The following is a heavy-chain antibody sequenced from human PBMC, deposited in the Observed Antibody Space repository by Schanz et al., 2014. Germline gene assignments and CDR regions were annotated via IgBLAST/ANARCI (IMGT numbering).Heavy chain of an antibody. CDR1: GFIFGDYA. J-gene: IGHJ3*02. D-gene: IGHD2-15*01. CDR3: ARVLYSTGGPDDAFDI. V-gene: IGHV3-72*01. Sequence: VQLVESGGGVVQPGGSLRLSCAASGFIFGDYAIHWVRQAPGKGLEWVGRTRNKVHSYTTEYAASVKGRFTISRDDSKNSLYLQMNSLNTEDTAVYYCARVLYSTGGPDDAFDIWGQGTMVTVSS. CDR2: TRNKVHSYTT.